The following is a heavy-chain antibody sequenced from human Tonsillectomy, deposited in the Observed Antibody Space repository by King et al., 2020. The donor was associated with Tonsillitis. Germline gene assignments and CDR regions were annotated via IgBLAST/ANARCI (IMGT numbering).Heavy chain of an antibody. D-gene: IGHD1-26*01. CDR1: GGSFSGYY. J-gene: IGHJ3*02. Sequence: VQLQQWGAGLLKPSETLSLTCAVYGGSFSGYYWTWIRQPPGKGLEWIGEINHTGRTSYNPSLKSRVTISLDTSKIQFSLKLSSVTAADTAVYSCARTVLTTTSAFDIWGQGTMVTVSS. V-gene: IGHV4-34*01. CDR2: INHTGRT. CDR3: ARTVLTTTSAFDI.